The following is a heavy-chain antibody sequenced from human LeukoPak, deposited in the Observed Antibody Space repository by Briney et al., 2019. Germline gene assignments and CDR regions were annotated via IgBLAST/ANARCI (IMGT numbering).Heavy chain of an antibody. Sequence: GGSLRLSCAASGFTFSSYGMHWVRQAPGKGLEWVAVISYDGSNKYYADSVKGRFTISRDNSKNTLYLQMNSLRAEDTAVYYCARDRCSSTSCLSFDYWGQGTLVTVSS. CDR1: GFTFSSYG. J-gene: IGHJ4*02. CDR3: ARDRCSSTSCLSFDY. CDR2: ISYDGSNK. V-gene: IGHV3-30*03. D-gene: IGHD2-2*01.